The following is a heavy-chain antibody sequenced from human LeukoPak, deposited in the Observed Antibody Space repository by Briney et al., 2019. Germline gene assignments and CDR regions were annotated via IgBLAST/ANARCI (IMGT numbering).Heavy chain of an antibody. J-gene: IGHJ3*02. Sequence: ASVKVSCKASGYTSTGYYMHWVRQAPGQGLEWMGWINPNSGGTNYAQKFQGRVTMTRDTSISTAYMELSRLRSDDTAVYYCARHLPRYYYDSSGLPDAFDIWGQGTMVTVSS. V-gene: IGHV1-2*02. CDR1: GYTSTGYY. CDR3: ARHLPRYYYDSSGLPDAFDI. CDR2: INPNSGGT. D-gene: IGHD3-22*01.